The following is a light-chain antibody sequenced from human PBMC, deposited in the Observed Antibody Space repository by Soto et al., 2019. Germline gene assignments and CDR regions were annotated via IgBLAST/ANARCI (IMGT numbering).Light chain of an antibody. CDR2: GNN. V-gene: IGLV1-40*01. Sequence: QSVLTQPPSVSGAPGQRVTISCTGSSSNIGAGYDVHWYQQLPGTAPKLLIYGNNNRPSGVPDRFSGSKSGASPSLAITGLQAEDAADYYCQSYDNSLSGYVFGTGTKLTVL. CDR1: SSNIGAGYD. J-gene: IGLJ1*01. CDR3: QSYDNSLSGYV.